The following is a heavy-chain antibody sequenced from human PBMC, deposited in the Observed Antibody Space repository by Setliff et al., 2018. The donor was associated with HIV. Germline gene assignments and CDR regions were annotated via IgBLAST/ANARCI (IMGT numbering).Heavy chain of an antibody. V-gene: IGHV7-4-1*02. CDR1: GYTFTSSA. Sequence: ASVKVSCKASGYTFTSSAMSWVRQAPGQGLEWMGWINTDTGRTTYAQGFTGRFVFSLDTSVSTAYLQISSLKAEDTAVYFCARGYSSGWSDYWGQGTLVTASS. D-gene: IGHD6-19*01. J-gene: IGHJ4*02. CDR2: INTDTGRT. CDR3: ARGYSSGWSDY.